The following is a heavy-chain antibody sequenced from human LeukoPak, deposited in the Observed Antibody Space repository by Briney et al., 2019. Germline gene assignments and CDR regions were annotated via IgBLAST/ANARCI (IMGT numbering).Heavy chain of an antibody. V-gene: IGHV4-34*01. D-gene: IGHD3-10*01. CDR3: ARAEWFGMPPRGSWFDP. CDR2: INHSGST. Sequence: SETLPLTCAVYGGSFSGYYWSWIRQPPGKGLEWIGEINHSGSTNYNPSLKSRVTISVDTSKNQFSLKLSSVTAADTAVYYCARAEWFGMPPRGSWFDPWGQGTLVTVSS. J-gene: IGHJ5*02. CDR1: GGSFSGYY.